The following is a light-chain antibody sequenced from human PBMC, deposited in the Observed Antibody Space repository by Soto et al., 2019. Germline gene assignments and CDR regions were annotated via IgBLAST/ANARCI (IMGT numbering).Light chain of an antibody. CDR3: QKYISVPV. Sequence: DIQMTQSPTSLSASVGDRVTITCRASQDIRNFVAWYQQKPGKAPKLLIYAASTLQSGVPSRFSGSGSGTDFTLTSNRLQPEDVATYSGQKYISVPVFGPGTKVEIK. CDR2: AAS. CDR1: QDIRNF. V-gene: IGKV1-27*01. J-gene: IGKJ3*01.